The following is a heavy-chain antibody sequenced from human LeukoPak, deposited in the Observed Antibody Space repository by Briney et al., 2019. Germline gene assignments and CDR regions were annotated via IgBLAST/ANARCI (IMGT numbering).Heavy chain of an antibody. CDR3: ARDLPTYYYGSGSYYDY. Sequence: SQTLSLTCTVSGGSISSGSYYWSWIRQPAGQGLEWIGRIYTSGSTNYNPSLKSRVTISVDTSKNQFSLKLSSVTAADTAVYYCARDLPTYYYGSGSYYDYWGQGTLVTVSS. CDR1: GGSISSGSYY. V-gene: IGHV4-61*02. CDR2: IYTSGST. D-gene: IGHD3-10*01. J-gene: IGHJ4*02.